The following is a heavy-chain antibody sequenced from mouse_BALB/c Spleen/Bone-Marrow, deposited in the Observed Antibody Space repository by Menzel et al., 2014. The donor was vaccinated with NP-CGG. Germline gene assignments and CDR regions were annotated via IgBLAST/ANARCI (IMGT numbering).Heavy chain of an antibody. Sequence: VQLKESGGGLVQPGGSPKLSCAASGFDFSRYWMSWVRQAPGKGLEWIGEINPDSSTINYTPSLKDKFITSRDNAKNTLYLQMSKVRSEDTALYYCARLNYYGNLFVWGAGTTVTVSS. D-gene: IGHD1-1*01. J-gene: IGHJ1*01. CDR2: INPDSSTI. CDR1: GFDFSRYW. V-gene: IGHV4-1*02. CDR3: ARLNYYGNLFV.